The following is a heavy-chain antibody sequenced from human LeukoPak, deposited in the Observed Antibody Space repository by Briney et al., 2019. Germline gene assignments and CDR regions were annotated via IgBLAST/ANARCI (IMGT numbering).Heavy chain of an antibody. CDR2: INYSGST. Sequence: SETLSLTCTVPGGSISSHFGTWIRQPPARGAEGVGYINYSGSTTYSPSLKSRVTISADTSKSQFSLKLSSVTAADTAVYYCARGIKPGLGEAPAYWGQGTLVTVSS. CDR1: GGSISSHF. CDR3: ARGIKPGLGEAPAY. D-gene: IGHD3-10*01. V-gene: IGHV4-59*11. J-gene: IGHJ4*02.